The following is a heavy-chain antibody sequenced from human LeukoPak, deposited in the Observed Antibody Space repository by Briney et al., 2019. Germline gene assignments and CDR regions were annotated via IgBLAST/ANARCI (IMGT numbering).Heavy chain of an antibody. D-gene: IGHD2/OR15-2a*01. CDR1: GFTVSSNY. CDR2: IYGGGST. CDR3: ARVLSGFDP. V-gene: IGHV3-53*01. J-gene: IGHJ5*02. Sequence: GGSLRLSCAASGFTVSSNYMSWVRQAPGKGLEWVSVIYGGGSTYYADSVKGRFTISRDNSKNPLYLQMTSLRAEDTAVYYCARVLSGFDPWGQGTLVTVSS.